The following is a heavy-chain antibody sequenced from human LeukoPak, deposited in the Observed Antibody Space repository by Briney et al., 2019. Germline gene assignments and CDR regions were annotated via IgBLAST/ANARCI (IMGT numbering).Heavy chain of an antibody. J-gene: IGHJ4*02. CDR3: AKDLYSCSGGSCYYFDY. CDR2: IWYDGSNK. V-gene: IGHV3-33*06. D-gene: IGHD2-15*01. Sequence: TGRSLRLSCAASGFTFSSYGMHWVRQAPGKGLEWVAVIWYDGSNKYYADSVKGRFTISRDNSKTSLYLQMNSLRAEDTAVYYCAKDLYSCSGGSCYYFDYWGQGTLVTVSS. CDR1: GFTFSSYG.